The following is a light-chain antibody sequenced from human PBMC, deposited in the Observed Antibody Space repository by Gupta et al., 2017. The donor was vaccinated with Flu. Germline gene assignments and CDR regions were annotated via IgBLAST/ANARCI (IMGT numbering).Light chain of an antibody. J-gene: IGLJ2*01. CDR2: SNN. CDR1: SSNIGSNT. V-gene: IGLV1-44*01. Sequence: QSVLTQPLSSSGTPGQRVTISSPGSSSNIGSNTVNWYQQLPGTAPKLLIYSNNQRPSGVPDRFSGSKSGAAASLAISGLQSEDEAEYDCAAWDDSLNGPHVVFGGGTKLTVL. CDR3: AAWDDSLNGPHVV.